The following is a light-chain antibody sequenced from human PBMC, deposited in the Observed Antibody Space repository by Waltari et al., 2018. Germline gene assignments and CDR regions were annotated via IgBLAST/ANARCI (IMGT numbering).Light chain of an antibody. V-gene: IGLV1-44*01. Sequence: LTQPPSASGTPGQRVTISCSGTTSNIGGNSVHWYQQLPGTAPKPLMYSSHQRPSGVPDRFSGSKSGTSASLAISDLQSDDEGDYYCATWDDSLSVYVFGSGTTVTVL. CDR1: TSNIGGNS. CDR3: ATWDDSLSVYV. CDR2: SSH. J-gene: IGLJ6*01.